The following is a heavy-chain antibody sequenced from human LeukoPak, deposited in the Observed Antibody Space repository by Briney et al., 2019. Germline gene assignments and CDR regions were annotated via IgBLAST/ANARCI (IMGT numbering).Heavy chain of an antibody. V-gene: IGHV3-9*03. D-gene: IGHD2-2*01. CDR3: AKTPGNEPVPGDYFDY. CDR2: ISWNSGSI. Sequence: GGSLRLSCAASGFTFDDYGMSWVRQAPGKGLEWVSGISWNSGSIGYADSVKGRFTISRDNAKNSLYLQMNSLRAEDMALYYCAKTPGNEPVPGDYFDYWGQGTLVTVSS. CDR1: GFTFDDYG. J-gene: IGHJ4*02.